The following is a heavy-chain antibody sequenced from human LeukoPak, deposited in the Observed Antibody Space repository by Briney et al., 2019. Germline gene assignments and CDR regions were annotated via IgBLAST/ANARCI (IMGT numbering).Heavy chain of an antibody. CDR3: ARGQSMYY. CDR2: ISPHSHTT. D-gene: IGHD2-8*01. CDR1: VYTFNNYF. Sequence: ASVNVSCKASVYTFNNYFISWVRQAPGRGLEWVGWISPHSHTTHYAEKVQGRVTMTTDTSTTTVYMELRSLRSDDTAVYFCARGQSMYYWGQGTPVTVSS. J-gene: IGHJ4*02. V-gene: IGHV1-18*01.